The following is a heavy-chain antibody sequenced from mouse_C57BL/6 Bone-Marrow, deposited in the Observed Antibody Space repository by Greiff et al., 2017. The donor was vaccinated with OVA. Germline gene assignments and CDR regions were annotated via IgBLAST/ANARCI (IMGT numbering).Heavy chain of an antibody. CDR3: ARTYDYAYYFDY. CDR2: INPNNGGT. D-gene: IGHD2-4*01. Sequence: VQLKESGPELVKPGASVKIPCKASGYTFTDYNMDWVKQSHGKSLEWIGDINPNNGGTIYNQKFKGKATLTVDKSSSTAYMELRSLTSEDTAVYYCARTYDYAYYFDYWGQGTTLTVSS. J-gene: IGHJ2*01. V-gene: IGHV1-18*01. CDR1: GYTFTDYN.